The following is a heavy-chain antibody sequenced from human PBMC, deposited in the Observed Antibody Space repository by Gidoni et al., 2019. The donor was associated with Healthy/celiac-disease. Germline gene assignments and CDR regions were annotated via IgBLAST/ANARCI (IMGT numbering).Heavy chain of an antibody. CDR3: ARTNYDSSGYPHDY. V-gene: IGHV2-70*15. D-gene: IGHD3-22*01. J-gene: IGHJ4*02. CDR2: IDWDDDK. CDR1: GFSLSTSGMC. Sequence: QVTLMESGPSLVKPTQTLTPTCPFSGFSLSTSGMCVSWIRQPPGKALEWLARIDWDDDKYCSTSLKTRLTISKDTSKNQVVLTMTNMDPVDTATYYCARTNYDSSGYPHDYWGQGTLVTVSS.